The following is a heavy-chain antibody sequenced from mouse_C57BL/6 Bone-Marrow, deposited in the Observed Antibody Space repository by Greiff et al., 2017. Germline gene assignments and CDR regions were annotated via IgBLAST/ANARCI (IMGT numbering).Heavy chain of an antibody. CDR1: GFNIKDYS. J-gene: IGHJ1*03. CDR3: ARKPTLRSVEAGYFDV. D-gene: IGHD1-1*01. CDR2: IDPEDGAT. V-gene: IGHV14-2*01. Sequence: VQLQQSGAELVKPGASVKLSCTASGFNIKDYSMHWVQQRTEQGLEWIGRIDPEDGATKSAPKFQGKATITADTSSNTAYLQLSSLTSEDTAVYYWARKPTLRSVEAGYFDVWGTGTTVTVSS.